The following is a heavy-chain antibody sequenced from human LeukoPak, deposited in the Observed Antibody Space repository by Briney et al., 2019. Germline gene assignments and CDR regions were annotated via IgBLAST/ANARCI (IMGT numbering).Heavy chain of an antibody. CDR3: ARGGYYGDYYFDY. Sequence: SQTLSLTCDISGDIFSSNSAAWNWLSQSPSRGLEWLERTYYRSKLYNDYAVSVKSRITINADTSKNQFSLQVNSVTPEDTAVYYCARGGYYGDYYFDYWGQGTLVTVSS. CDR2: TYYRSKLYN. V-gene: IGHV6-1*01. CDR1: GDIFSSNSAA. J-gene: IGHJ4*02. D-gene: IGHD4-17*01.